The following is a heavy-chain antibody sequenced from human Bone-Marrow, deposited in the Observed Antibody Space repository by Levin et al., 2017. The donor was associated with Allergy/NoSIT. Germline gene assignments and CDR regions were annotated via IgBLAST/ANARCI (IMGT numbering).Heavy chain of an antibody. CDR2: ISAYNGNT. CDR1: GYTFTSYG. J-gene: IGHJ6*02. V-gene: IGHV1-18*01. CDR3: ARVPRPPWVLRFLEWLFLGIKLYYYYGMDV. D-gene: IGHD3-3*01. Sequence: ASVKVSCKASGYTFTSYGISWVRQAPGQGLEWMGWISAYNGNTNYAQKLQGRVTMTTDTSTSTAYMELRSLRSDDTAVYYCARVPRPPWVLRFLEWLFLGIKLYYYYGMDVWGQGTTVTVSS.